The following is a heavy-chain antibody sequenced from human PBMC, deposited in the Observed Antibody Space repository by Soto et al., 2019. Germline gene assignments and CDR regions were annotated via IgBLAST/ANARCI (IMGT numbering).Heavy chain of an antibody. Sequence: GGSLRLSCAASGFTFSSYAMSWVRQAPGKGLEWVSAISGSGGSTYYADSVKGRFTISRDNSKNTLYLQMNSLRAEDTAVYYCAKVSDGTMIVVVTAPFDIWGQGTMVTVSS. V-gene: IGHV3-23*01. D-gene: IGHD3-22*01. J-gene: IGHJ3*02. CDR2: ISGSGGST. CDR3: AKVSDGTMIVVVTAPFDI. CDR1: GFTFSSYA.